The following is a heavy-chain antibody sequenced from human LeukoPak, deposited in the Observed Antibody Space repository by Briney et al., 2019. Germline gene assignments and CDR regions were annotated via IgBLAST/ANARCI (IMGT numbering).Heavy chain of an antibody. J-gene: IGHJ4*02. V-gene: IGHV4-34*01. Sequence: PSETLSLTCAVYGGSFSGYYWSWIRQPPGKGLEWIEEINHSGSTNYNPSLKSRVTISGDTSKNQFSLKLSSVTAADTAVYYCARGWVRGVTHFDYWGQGTLVTVSS. CDR2: INHSGST. CDR3: ARGWVRGVTHFDY. D-gene: IGHD3-10*01. CDR1: GGSFSGYY.